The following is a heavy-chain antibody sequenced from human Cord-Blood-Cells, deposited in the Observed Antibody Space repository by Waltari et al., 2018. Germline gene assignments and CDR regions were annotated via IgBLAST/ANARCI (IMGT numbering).Heavy chain of an antibody. J-gene: IGHJ3*02. Sequence: QVQLVQSGAEVKKPGASVKVSCKVSGYTLTELSMHWVRQAPGKGLEWVGQAPGKGLEWMGGFDTEDGETIYAQKFQGRVTMTQDTSTDTAYMELSSLRSEDTAVYYCATDRAIVGATTAFDIWGQGTMVTVSS. V-gene: IGHV1-24*01. D-gene: IGHD1-26*01. CDR1: GYTLTELS. CDR3: ATDRAIVGATTAFDI. CDR2: FDTEDGET.